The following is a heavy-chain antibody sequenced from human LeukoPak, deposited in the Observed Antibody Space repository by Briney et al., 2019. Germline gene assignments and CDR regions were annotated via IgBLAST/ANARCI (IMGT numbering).Heavy chain of an antibody. CDR2: IIPIFGTA. CDR3: ARDTMVVMTFDY. V-gene: IGHV1-69*05. Sequence: GASVKVSCKAYGGTFSSYAISWVRQAPGQGLEWMGRIIPIFGTANYAQKFQGRVTITTDESTSTAYMELSSLRSEDTAVYYCARDTMVVMTFDYWGQGTLVTVSS. D-gene: IGHD2-15*01. CDR1: GGTFSSYA. J-gene: IGHJ4*02.